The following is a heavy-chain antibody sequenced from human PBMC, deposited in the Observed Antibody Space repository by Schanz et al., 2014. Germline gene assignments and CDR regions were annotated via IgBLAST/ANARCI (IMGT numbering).Heavy chain of an antibody. D-gene: IGHD4-17*01. V-gene: IGHV3-48*04. CDR1: GFTFSDYS. CDR2: IRSSSTPI. J-gene: IGHJ3*02. CDR3: ARKMKLGVYGGKGHDSLDI. Sequence: EVQLVESGGGWVQPGGSLRLSCAASGFTFSDYSMNWVRQAPGKGPEWISYIRSSSTPIYYADSVTGRFTISRDNAKNTLYLQMNTLRAEDTAVYYCARKMKLGVYGGKGHDSLDIWGQGTMVTVSS.